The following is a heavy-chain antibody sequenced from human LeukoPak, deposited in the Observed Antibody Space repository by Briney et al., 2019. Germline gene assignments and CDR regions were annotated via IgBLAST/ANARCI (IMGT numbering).Heavy chain of an antibody. CDR1: GFTFSSYA. V-gene: IGHV3-53*01. J-gene: IGHJ4*02. CDR2: IYSGGST. D-gene: IGHD2-15*01. CDR3: AGTIVGKWAIDY. Sequence: PGGSLRLSCAAPGFTFSSYAMNWVRQAPGKGLEWVSVIYSGGSTYYADSVKGRFTISRDNSKNTLYLQMNSLRAEDTAVYYCAGTIVGKWAIDYWGQGTLVTVSS.